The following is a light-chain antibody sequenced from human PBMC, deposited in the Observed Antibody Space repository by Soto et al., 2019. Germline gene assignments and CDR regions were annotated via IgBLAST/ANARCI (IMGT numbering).Light chain of an antibody. CDR1: RSVLFTSNNKNY. Sequence: DIVMTQSSDSLAVSLGGRATINCKSSRSVLFTSNNKNYLAWYQQKPGQPPKLLIYWASTRESGVPDRFSGSGSGTDFTLTISSLQAEDVAVYYCQQYDSTPYTFGQGTKLEIK. J-gene: IGKJ2*01. CDR2: WAS. CDR3: QQYDSTPYT. V-gene: IGKV4-1*01.